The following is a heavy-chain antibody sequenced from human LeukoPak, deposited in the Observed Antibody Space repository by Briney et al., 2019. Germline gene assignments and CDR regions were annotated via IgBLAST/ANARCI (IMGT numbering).Heavy chain of an antibody. D-gene: IGHD3-16*01. CDR2: ISSSSTI. J-gene: IGHJ6*02. CDR3: ARDLDPHGGLGGMDV. Sequence: GSLRLSCAASGFTFSSYSMNWVRQAPGKGLEWVSYISSSSTIYYADSVKGRFTISRDNAKNSLYLQMNSLRAEDTAVYYCARDLDPHGGLGGMDVWGQGTTVTVSS. CDR1: GFTFSSYS. V-gene: IGHV3-48*04.